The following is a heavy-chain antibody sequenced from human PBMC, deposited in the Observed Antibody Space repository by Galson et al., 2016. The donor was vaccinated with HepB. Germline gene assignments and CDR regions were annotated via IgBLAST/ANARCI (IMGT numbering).Heavy chain of an antibody. CDR3: AREREGAAGYHYYGMDV. D-gene: IGHD1-26*01. V-gene: IGHV1-69*13. CDR2: IIPIYGTT. CDR1: GGTFGTYA. Sequence: SVKVSCKASGGTFGTYAISWVRQAPGQGLDWMGGIIPIYGTTHYAQKFQGRVTMTADESTNTAYMELSSLRSEDTAVYYCAREREGAAGYHYYGMDVWGQGTAVTVSS. J-gene: IGHJ6*02.